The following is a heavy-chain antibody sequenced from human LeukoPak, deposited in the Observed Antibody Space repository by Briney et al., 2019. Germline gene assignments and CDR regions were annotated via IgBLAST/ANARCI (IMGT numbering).Heavy chain of an antibody. Sequence: GGSLRLSCAASGFTFSSYGMHWVRQAPGKGLEWVAYIQYDGSNEQFADSVKGRFSISRDSSKNILYLQVNSLRAEDTAVYYCARDERITMIGRFDPWGQGTLVTVSS. CDR1: GFTFSSYG. CDR2: IQYDGSNE. D-gene: IGHD3-22*01. J-gene: IGHJ5*02. V-gene: IGHV3-30*02. CDR3: ARDERITMIGRFDP.